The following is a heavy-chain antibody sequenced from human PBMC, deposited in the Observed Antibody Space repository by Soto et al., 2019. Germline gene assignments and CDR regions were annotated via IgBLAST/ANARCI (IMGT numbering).Heavy chain of an antibody. J-gene: IGHJ6*02. CDR1: GFTFSSYA. V-gene: IGHV3-30-3*01. D-gene: IGHD4-4*01. CDR2: ISYDGSNK. CDR3: ARDLQPYIYGMDV. Sequence: GGSLRLSCAASGFTFSSYAMHWVRQAPGKGLEWVAVISYDGSNKYYADSVKGRFTISRDNSKNTLYLQMNSLRAEDTAVYYCARDLQPYIYGMDVWGQGTTVTVSS.